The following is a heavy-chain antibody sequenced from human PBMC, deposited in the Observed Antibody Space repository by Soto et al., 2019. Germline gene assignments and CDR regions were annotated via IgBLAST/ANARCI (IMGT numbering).Heavy chain of an antibody. CDR3: ARIVREYYYGSGSYYNPFYYYYGMDV. CDR1: GGSISSGGYY. CDR2: IYYSGST. J-gene: IGHJ6*02. D-gene: IGHD3-10*01. Sequence: SETLSLTCTVSGGSISSGGYYWSWIRQHPGKGLEWIGYIYYSGSTYYNPSLKSRVTISVDTSKNQFSPKLSSVTAADTAVYYCARIVREYYYGSGSYYNPFYYYYGMDVWGQGTTVTVSS. V-gene: IGHV4-31*03.